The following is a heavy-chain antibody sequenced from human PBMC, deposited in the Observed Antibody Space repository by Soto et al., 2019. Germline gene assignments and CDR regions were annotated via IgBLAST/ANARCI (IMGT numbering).Heavy chain of an antibody. J-gene: IGHJ4*02. CDR1: GDSVSTNRAT. CDR2: TYYRSKWHN. D-gene: IGHD3-10*01. CDR3: SRGTDLRPFDS. Sequence: SQPLSITGHTSGDSVSTNRATWYWIRRSPSRGLEYLGRTYYRSKWHNEYAVSVKSRISITPDTSKNQFSLQLNSVTPEDTAAYYCSRGTDLRPFDSWGQGTLVTGSS. V-gene: IGHV6-1*01.